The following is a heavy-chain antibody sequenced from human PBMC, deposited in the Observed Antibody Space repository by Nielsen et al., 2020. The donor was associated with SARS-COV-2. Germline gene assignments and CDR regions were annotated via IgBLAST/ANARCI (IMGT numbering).Heavy chain of an antibody. CDR3: ARTPGRGPFDP. D-gene: IGHD1-26*01. J-gene: IGHJ5*02. Sequence: SETLSLTYTVSGGSISSSNYYWGWIRQPPGKGLEWIGSVFYSGSTYYNMSLKSRVTISVDTSKNQFSLKLSSVTAADTAVYYCARTPGRGPFDPWGQGTLVTVSS. V-gene: IGHV4-39*01. CDR2: VFYSGST. CDR1: GGSISSSNYY.